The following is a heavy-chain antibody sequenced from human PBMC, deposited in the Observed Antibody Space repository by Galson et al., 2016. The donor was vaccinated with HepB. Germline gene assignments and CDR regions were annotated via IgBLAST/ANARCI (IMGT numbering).Heavy chain of an antibody. CDR3: PRGHSKFRGVLRD. D-gene: IGHD3-10*01. CDR2: INHSGST. CDR1: GGSFSGYS. J-gene: IGHJ4*02. V-gene: IGHV4-34*01. Sequence: SETLSLTCAVYGGSFSGYSWSWIRQPPGKGLEWIGEINHSGSTNYNPSLKSRVTVSVDTSKNHFSLKLTSVTAADTAVYYLPRGHSKFRGVLRDWGQGTLVTVSS.